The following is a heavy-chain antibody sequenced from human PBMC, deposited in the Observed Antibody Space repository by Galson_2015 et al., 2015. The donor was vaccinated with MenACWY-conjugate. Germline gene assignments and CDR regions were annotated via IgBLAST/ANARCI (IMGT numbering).Heavy chain of an antibody. CDR3: AKDKGAAAAGDPYYFDY. D-gene: IGHD6-13*01. J-gene: IGHJ4*02. CDR2: ISYDGSNK. CDR1: GFTFSSYG. V-gene: IGHV3-30*18. Sequence: SLRLSCAASGFTFSSYGMHWVRQAPGKGLEWVAVISYDGSNKYYADSVKGRFTISRDNSKNTLYLQMNSLRAEDTAVYYCAKDKGAAAAGDPYYFDYWGQGTLVTVSS.